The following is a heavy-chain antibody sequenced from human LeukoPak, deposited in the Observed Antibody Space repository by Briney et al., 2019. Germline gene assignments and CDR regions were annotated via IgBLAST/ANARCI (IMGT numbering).Heavy chain of an antibody. Sequence: PSETLSLTCTVSGSSISSYYWSWIRQPPGKGLEWIGYIYYSGSTNYNPSLKSRVTISVDTSKNQFSLKLSSVTAADTAVYYCAREADSSGWYGDAFDIWGQGTMVTVSS. J-gene: IGHJ3*02. CDR3: AREADSSGWYGDAFDI. V-gene: IGHV4-59*01. CDR1: GSSISSYY. CDR2: IYYSGST. D-gene: IGHD6-19*01.